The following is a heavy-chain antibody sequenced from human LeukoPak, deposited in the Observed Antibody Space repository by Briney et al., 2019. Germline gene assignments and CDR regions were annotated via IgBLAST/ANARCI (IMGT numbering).Heavy chain of an antibody. CDR2: ISYDGSNK. CDR3: AKGGGWSPAVLFDY. D-gene: IGHD6-19*01. V-gene: IGHV3-30-3*01. J-gene: IGHJ4*02. CDR1: GFTFSSYA. Sequence: GGSLRLSCAASGFTFSSYAMHWVRQAPGKGLEWVAVISYDGSNKYYADSVKGRFTISRDNSKNTLYLQMNSLRAEDTAVYYRAKGGGWSPAVLFDYWGQGTLVTVSS.